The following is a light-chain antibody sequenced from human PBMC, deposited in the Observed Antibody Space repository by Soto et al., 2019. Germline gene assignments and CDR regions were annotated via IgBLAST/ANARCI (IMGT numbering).Light chain of an antibody. CDR2: AAS. CDR1: QSISTY. CDR3: QQSYSIPHT. V-gene: IGKV1-39*01. Sequence: DIQMTQSPSSLSASVGDRVTITCRASQSISTYLNWYQQKPGKVPKLLMYAASSLQSGVPSRFSGSGSGTDFTLTISSLQPEDFATYYCQQSYSIPHTFGQGTKLEIK. J-gene: IGKJ2*01.